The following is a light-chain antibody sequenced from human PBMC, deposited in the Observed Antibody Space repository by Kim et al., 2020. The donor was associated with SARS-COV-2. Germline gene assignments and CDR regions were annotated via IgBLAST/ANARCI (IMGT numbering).Light chain of an antibody. CDR2: DAS. CDR1: QSVSSN. V-gene: IGKV3-15*01. J-gene: IGKJ1*01. Sequence: PGERATLSCTASQSVSSNIAWYQQKPGQAPRLLISDASTRATGIPARFSGGGSGTDFTLTISSLQSEDFAVYYCQQYNRWPRTFGQGTKVEI. CDR3: QQYNRWPRT.